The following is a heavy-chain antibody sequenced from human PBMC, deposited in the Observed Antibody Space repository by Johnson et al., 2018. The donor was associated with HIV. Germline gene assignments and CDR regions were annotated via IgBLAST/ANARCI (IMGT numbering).Heavy chain of an antibody. D-gene: IGHD5-18*01. J-gene: IGHJ3*02. V-gene: IGHV3-9*01. CDR2: ISWNSGSI. CDR3: AKNTAMVGDAFDI. CDR1: GFTFDDYA. Sequence: VQLVESGGGVVQPGRSLRLSCAASGFTFDDYAMHWVRQVPGKGLEWVSGISWNSGSIDYVDSVKGRFTISRDNAKNTLYLQMNSLRAEDTAVYYCAKNTAMVGDAFDIWGQGTMVTVSS.